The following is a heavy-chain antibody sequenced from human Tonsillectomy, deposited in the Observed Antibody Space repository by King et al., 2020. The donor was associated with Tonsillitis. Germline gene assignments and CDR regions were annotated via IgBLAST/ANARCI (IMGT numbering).Heavy chain of an antibody. CDR2: IHPADSDT. J-gene: IGHJ5*02. CDR3: ARHRSVGSSWYWGFYP. V-gene: IGHV5-51*01. D-gene: IGHD6-13*01. CDR1: GYRFTNYW. Sequence: QLVQSGAEVKKPGESLKISCKGSGYRFTNYWIGWVRQMPGKGLEWMGIIHPADSDTTYSPSFQGQVTMSVDKSTSTAYLQWSSLKASDTAICYCARHRSVGSSWYWGFYPWGQGTLVTVSS.